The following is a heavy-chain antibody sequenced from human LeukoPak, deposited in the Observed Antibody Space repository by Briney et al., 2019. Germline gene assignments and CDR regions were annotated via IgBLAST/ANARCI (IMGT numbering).Heavy chain of an antibody. CDR2: IYYSGST. CDR3: ARRAPYSYEWSTLDY. V-gene: IGHV4-59*08. CDR1: GGSISSYY. Sequence: SETLSLTCTVSGGSISSYYWSWIRQPPGKGLEWIGYIYYSGSTNYNPSLKSRVTISVDTSKNQFSLKLSSVTAADTAVYYCARRAPYSYEWSTLDYWGQGALVTVSS. J-gene: IGHJ4*02. D-gene: IGHD5-18*01.